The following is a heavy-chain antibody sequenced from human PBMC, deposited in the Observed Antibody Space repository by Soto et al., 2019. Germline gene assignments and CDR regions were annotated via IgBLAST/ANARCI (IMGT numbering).Heavy chain of an antibody. V-gene: IGHV4-59*01. J-gene: IGHJ5*02. CDR2: ISYRGST. D-gene: IGHD3-22*01. CDR3: ASSGIVGREVNTWFDP. Sequence: SETLSLPCTVSAGSITTSYWSWIRQPLGKALEWIGYISYRGSTNYNPSLKSRLTISIDTSKSQISLKLTSMTTADTAVYYCASSGIVGREVNTWFDPWGQGTLVNV. CDR1: AGSITTSY.